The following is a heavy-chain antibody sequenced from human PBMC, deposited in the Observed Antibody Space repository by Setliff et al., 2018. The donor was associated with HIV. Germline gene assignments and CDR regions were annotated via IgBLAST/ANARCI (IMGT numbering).Heavy chain of an antibody. Sequence: GSLRLSCAASGFTFSNYGMNWVRQAPGKGLEWVSYISDSSSTIYYAGSVRGRFTISRDNARNSLYLQMNSLRAEDTAVNYCARDSGSTWYASSRSDYWGQGTLVTVSS. CDR2: ISDSSSTI. J-gene: IGHJ4*02. CDR3: ARDSGSTWYASSRSDY. D-gene: IGHD6-13*01. CDR1: GFTFSNYG. V-gene: IGHV3-48*01.